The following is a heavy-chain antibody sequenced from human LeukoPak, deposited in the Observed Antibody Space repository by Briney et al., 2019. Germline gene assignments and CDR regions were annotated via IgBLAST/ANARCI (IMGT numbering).Heavy chain of an antibody. V-gene: IGHV4-61*02. D-gene: IGHD3-10*01. Sequence: TSETLSLTCTVSGGSITSGSHYWSWIRRPAGRGLEWIGRIYTSGSTNYNPSLKSRVTISVDTSKNQFSLKLSSVTAADTAVYYCARLPGPGAYHYYYMDVWGKGTTVTVSS. CDR1: GGSITSGSHY. J-gene: IGHJ6*03. CDR2: IYTSGST. CDR3: ARLPGPGAYHYYYMDV.